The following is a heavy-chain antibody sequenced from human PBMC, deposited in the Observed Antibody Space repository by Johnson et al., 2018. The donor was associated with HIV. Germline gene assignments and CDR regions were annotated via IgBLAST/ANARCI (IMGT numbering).Heavy chain of an antibody. CDR1: GFTFSNYG. D-gene: IGHD6-13*01. J-gene: IGHJ3*02. Sequence: QVQLVESGGGVVQPGGSLRLSCAASGFTFSNYGIHWVRQAPGKGLEWVASVSFDGSNKYYADSVKGRFTISRDNSKNTLYLQMNSLRAEDTAGYYCARAFSSSWYRDDAFDIWGQGTMVTVFS. CDR2: VSFDGSNK. V-gene: IGHV3-30*19. CDR3: ARAFSSSWYRDDAFDI.